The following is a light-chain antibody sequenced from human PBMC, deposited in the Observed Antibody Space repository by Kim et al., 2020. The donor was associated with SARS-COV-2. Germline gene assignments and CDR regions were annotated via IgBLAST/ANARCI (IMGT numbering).Light chain of an antibody. Sequence: EIVLTQSPGTLSLSPGERATLSSRASQSVNSNSLAWYRRKGGQAPRLLIYVASNSATGIPDRFSGRGTATDFTLTISRLEPEDFALYYCQYYGSLLITFGQGTRLEIK. CDR1: QSVNSNS. V-gene: IGKV3-20*01. CDR3: QYYGSLLIT. CDR2: VAS. J-gene: IGKJ5*01.